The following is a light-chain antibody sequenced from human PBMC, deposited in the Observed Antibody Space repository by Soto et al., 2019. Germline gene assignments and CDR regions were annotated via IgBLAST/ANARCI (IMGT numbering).Light chain of an antibody. CDR1: SSDVVAYNY. V-gene: IGLV2-14*01. CDR2: EVS. CDR3: ISYGSSALYV. J-gene: IGLJ1*01. Sequence: QSALTQPASVSGSPGQSITISCTGTSSDVVAYNYVSWYQQHPGKAPKVMIFEVSHRPSGVSNRFSGSKSGNTASLTISGLQAEDEADYYCISYGSSALYVFGTGTKVTVL.